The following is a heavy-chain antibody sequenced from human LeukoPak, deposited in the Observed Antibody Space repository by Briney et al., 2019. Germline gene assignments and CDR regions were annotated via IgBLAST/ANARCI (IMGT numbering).Heavy chain of an antibody. J-gene: IGHJ4*02. CDR2: IGVAANT. CDR3: ARQNTPHGNFDY. V-gene: IGHV3-13*01. Sequence: GGSLRLSCAASGFTFSSYDMHWVRQATGKGLEWVSAIGVAANTFYSGSVKGRFTISRENAENSLYLLMSSLRAEDTAVYYCARQNTPHGNFDYWGQGTLVTVSS. D-gene: IGHD1-26*01. CDR1: GFTFSSYD.